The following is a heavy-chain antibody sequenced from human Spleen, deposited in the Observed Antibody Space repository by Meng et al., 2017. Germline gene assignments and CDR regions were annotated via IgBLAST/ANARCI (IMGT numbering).Heavy chain of an antibody. CDR3: AREKSPGHFDY. J-gene: IGHJ4*02. CDR1: GYTFSNYG. V-gene: IGHV1-18*01. CDR2: INVYSGTT. Sequence: QVQLVQSGAEVKKPGASVKVSCKASGYTFSNYGITWVRQAPGQGLEWVGWINVYSGTTNYAQNIQDRVIMTTDTSTSTAYMELRSLRSDDTAMYYCAREKSPGHFDYLGQGILVTVSS.